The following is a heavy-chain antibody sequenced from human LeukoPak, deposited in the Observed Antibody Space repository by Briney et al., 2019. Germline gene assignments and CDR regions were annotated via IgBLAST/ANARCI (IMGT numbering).Heavy chain of an antibody. CDR3: AKVGPEYYYYMDV. CDR2: ISYDGSNK. CDR1: GFTFSSYG. J-gene: IGHJ6*03. V-gene: IGHV3-30*18. D-gene: IGHD1-14*01. Sequence: GGSLRLSCAASGFTFSSYGMHWVRQGPGKGLEWVAVISYDGSNKYYADSVKGRFTISRDNSKNTLYLQMNSLRAEDTAVYYCAKVGPEYYYYMDVWGKGTTVTVSS.